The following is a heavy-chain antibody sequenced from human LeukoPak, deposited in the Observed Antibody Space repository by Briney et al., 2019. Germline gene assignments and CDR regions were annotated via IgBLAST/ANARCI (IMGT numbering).Heavy chain of an antibody. V-gene: IGHV1-69*05. D-gene: IGHD2-2*03. J-gene: IGHJ5*02. CDR1: GGTFSSYA. CDR2: IIPIFGTA. CDR3: AREARGYCSSTSCYVFHT. Sequence: ASVKVSCKASGGTFSSYAISWVRQAPGQGLEWMGGIIPIFGTASYAQKFQGRVTITTDESTSTAYMELSSLRSEDTAVYYCAREARGYCSSTSCYVFHTWGQGTLVTVSS.